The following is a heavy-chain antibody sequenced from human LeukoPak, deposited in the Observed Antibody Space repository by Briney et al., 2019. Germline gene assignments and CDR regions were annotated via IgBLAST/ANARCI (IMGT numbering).Heavy chain of an antibody. V-gene: IGHV4-34*01. D-gene: IGHD5-24*01. Sequence: SETLSLTCAVYGGSFSGYYWSWIRQPPGKGLEWIGEINHSGSTNYNPSLKSRVTISVDTSKNQFSLKLSSVTAADTAVYYCARGDGYNKFQYFDYWGQGTLVTVSS. CDR2: INHSGST. CDR1: GGSFSGYY. CDR3: ARGDGYNKFQYFDY. J-gene: IGHJ4*02.